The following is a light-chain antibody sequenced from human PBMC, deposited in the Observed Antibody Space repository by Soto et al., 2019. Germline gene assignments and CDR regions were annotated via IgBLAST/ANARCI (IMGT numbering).Light chain of an antibody. CDR3: QQLNSYPLT. CDR2: AAS. Sequence: IQLTPSPSSLSASVGERVTLTCRASQGISTYLAWYQQTPGKAPKLLIYAASTLQGGVPSRFSGSGSGTDFTLTISSLQPEDFATYYCQQLNSYPLTFGGGTKVDIK. J-gene: IGKJ4*01. CDR1: QGISTY. V-gene: IGKV1-9*01.